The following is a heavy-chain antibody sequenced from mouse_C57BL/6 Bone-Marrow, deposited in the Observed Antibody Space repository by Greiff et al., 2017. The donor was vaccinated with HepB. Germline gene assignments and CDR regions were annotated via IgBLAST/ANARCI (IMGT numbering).Heavy chain of an antibody. V-gene: IGHV5-12*01. Sequence: DVKLVESGGGLVQPGGSLKLSCAASGFTFSDYYMYWVRQTPEKRLEWVAYISNGGGSTYYPDTVKGRFTISRDNAKNTLYLQMSRLKSEDTAMYYCARPPLRNAMDYWGQGTSVTVSS. CDR2: ISNGGGST. CDR3: ARPPLRNAMDY. J-gene: IGHJ4*01. CDR1: GFTFSDYY. D-gene: IGHD1-1*01.